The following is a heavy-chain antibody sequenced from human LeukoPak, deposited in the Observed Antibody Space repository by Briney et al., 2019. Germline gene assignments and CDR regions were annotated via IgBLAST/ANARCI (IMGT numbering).Heavy chain of an antibody. CDR2: IYHSGST. V-gene: IGHV4-38-2*02. CDR1: GYSISSGYY. D-gene: IGHD2-15*01. CDR3: ARDGDIVVVVAAHDWFDP. Sequence: SETLSLTCTVSGYSISSGYYWGWIRPPPGKGLEWIGSIYHSGSTYYNPSLKSRVTISVDTSKNQFSLKLSSVTAADTAVYYCARDGDIVVVVAAHDWFDPWGQGTLVTVSS. J-gene: IGHJ5*02.